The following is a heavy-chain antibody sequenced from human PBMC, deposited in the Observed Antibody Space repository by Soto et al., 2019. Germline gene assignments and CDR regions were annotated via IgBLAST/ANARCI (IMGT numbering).Heavy chain of an antibody. V-gene: IGHV3-66*01. J-gene: IGHJ6*02. D-gene: IGHD1-7*01. CDR1: GFAVSSNY. CDR3: ARSRTGTTYGGMDV. CDR2: IHSGGDT. Sequence: EVQLVESGGDLVQPGGSLRLSCAASGFAVSSNYMTWVRQAPGKGLEWVSVIHSGGDTHYADSVRGRFTISRDNSKNTLERQMNSVRAEDTAVYYCARSRTGTTYGGMDVWGQGTTVTVSS.